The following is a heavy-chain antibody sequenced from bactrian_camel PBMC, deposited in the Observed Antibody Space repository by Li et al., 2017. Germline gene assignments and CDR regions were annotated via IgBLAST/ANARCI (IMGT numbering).Heavy chain of an antibody. D-gene: IGHD2*01. V-gene: IGHV3S53*01. CDR2: IRSTGTT. CDR1: GFSSNNCD. CDR3: AAGDSGGYCYWRLPADEYKY. Sequence: HVQLVESGGGSVQPGESLRLSCTAVGFSSNNCDIEWYRQVAGAQREWVSSIRSTGTTNYKDFVKGRFTISRDKAGDTVYLQMNSLKPEDTAMYYCAAGDSGGYCYWRLPADEYKYWGQGTQVTVS. J-gene: IGHJ4*01.